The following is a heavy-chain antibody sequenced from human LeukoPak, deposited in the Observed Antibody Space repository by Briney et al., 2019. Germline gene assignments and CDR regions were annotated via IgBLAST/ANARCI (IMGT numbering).Heavy chain of an antibody. J-gene: IGHJ3*02. V-gene: IGHV3-48*04. CDR3: ARDGGSGGTAGTFDI. CDR2: ISSSGSTI. D-gene: IGHD3-16*01. CDR1: GFTFSSYA. Sequence: GGSLRLSCAASGFTFSSYAMSWVRQAPGKGLEWVSYISSSGSTIHYADSVKGRFTISRDNAKISLYLQMNSLRADDTAVYYCARDGGSGGTAGTFDIWGQGTVVTVSS.